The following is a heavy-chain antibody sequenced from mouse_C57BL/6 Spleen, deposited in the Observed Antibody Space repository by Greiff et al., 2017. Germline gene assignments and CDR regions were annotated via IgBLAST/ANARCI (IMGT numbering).Heavy chain of an antibody. D-gene: IGHD2-3*01. CDR1: GYAFSSSW. CDR3: AREKATDDGYLQYAMDY. CDR2: IYPGDGDT. J-gene: IGHJ4*01. V-gene: IGHV1-82*01. Sequence: VQLQQSGPELVTPGASVKISCKASGYAFSSSWMNWVKQRPGQGLEWIGRIYPGDGDTNYNGKFKGKATLTADKSSSTAYMQLRSLPSEDSAVYFWAREKATDDGYLQYAMDYWGQGTSVTVSA.